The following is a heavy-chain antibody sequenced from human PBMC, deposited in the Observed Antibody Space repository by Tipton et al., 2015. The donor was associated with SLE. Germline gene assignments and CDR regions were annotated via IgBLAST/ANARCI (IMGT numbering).Heavy chain of an antibody. CDR2: VYYTGTT. Sequence: TLSLTCIVSGDSISGTTYSRAWIRQSPGKGLDWIGSVYYTGTTFYNPSLESRVTVSVDTSKNQFYLRLTSVTAADTAVYYCARGGAFWSGPTSYYYFFYYMDVWGKGTTVTVSS. V-gene: IGHV4-39*07. CDR3: ARGGAFWSGPTSYYYFFYYMDV. J-gene: IGHJ6*03. CDR1: GDSISGTTYS. D-gene: IGHD3-3*01.